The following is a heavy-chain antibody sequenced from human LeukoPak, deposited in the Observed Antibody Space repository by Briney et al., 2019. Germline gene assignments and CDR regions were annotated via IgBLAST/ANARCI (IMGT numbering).Heavy chain of an antibody. Sequence: QPGRSLRLSCTASGFTFGDYAMSWVRQAPGKGLEWVGFIRSKAYGGTTEYAASVKGRFTISRDDSKSIAYLRMNSLKTEDTAVYYCTREGTSGYFHYFDYWGQGTLVTVSS. D-gene: IGHD3-22*01. J-gene: IGHJ4*02. CDR3: TREGTSGYFHYFDY. V-gene: IGHV3-49*04. CDR2: IRSKAYGGTT. CDR1: GFTFGDYA.